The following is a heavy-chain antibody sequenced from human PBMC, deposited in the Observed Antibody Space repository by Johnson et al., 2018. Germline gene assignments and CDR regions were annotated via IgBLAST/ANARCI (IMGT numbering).Heavy chain of an antibody. J-gene: IGHJ3*02. D-gene: IGHD3-10*01. CDR2: IGTAGDT. CDR3: ARELYYGSGISAFDI. V-gene: IGHV3-13*01. CDR1: GFTFSSYD. Sequence: VQLVESGGGLVQPGGSLRLSCAASGFTFSSYDMHWVRQATGKGLEWVSAIGTAGDTYYPGSVKGRFTISRENAKNSLYLQMNSRRAGATAVYYCARELYYGSGISAFDIWGQGTMVTVSS.